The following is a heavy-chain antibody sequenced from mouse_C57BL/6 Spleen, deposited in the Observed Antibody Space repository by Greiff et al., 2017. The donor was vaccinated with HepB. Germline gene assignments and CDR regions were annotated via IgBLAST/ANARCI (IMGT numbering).Heavy chain of an antibody. CDR1: GYTFTDYY. J-gene: IGHJ3*01. V-gene: IGHV1-26*01. CDR3: AGGEFAD. CDR2: INPNNGGT. Sequence: EVQLQQSGPELVKPGASVKISCKASGYTFTDYYMNWVKQSHGRSLEWIGDINPNNGGTSYNQKFKGKATLTVDKSSSTAYMELRSLTSEDSAVCYCAGGEFADWGKGTLVTVSA.